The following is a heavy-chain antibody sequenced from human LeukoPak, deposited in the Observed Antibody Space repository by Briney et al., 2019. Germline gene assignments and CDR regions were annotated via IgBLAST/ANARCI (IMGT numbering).Heavy chain of an antibody. Sequence: SDTLSLPRTVWGGSMSRYYWRWLRQPAGKGLEWIGRIYTSGSTNYTPSLKSRVTMSVDTSKNQFSLKLSSVTAADTAVYYCAAGGYYHDYWGRGTLVTVSS. J-gene: IGHJ4*02. D-gene: IGHD3-22*01. CDR3: AAGGYYHDY. CDR1: GGSMSRYY. CDR2: IYTSGST. V-gene: IGHV4-4*07.